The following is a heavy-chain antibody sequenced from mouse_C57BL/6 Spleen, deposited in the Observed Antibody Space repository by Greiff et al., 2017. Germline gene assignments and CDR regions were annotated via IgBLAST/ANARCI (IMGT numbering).Heavy chain of an antibody. V-gene: IGHV1-59*01. CDR3: ARLLYAMDY. CDR1: GYTFTSYW. Sequence: QVQLQQPGAELVRPGTSVKLSCKASGYTFTSYWMHWVKQRPGQGLEWIGVIDPSDSYTNYNQKFKGKATLTVDTSSSKAYMQLSSLTSEDSAVYYCARLLYAMDYWGQGTSVTVSS. CDR2: IDPSDSYT. J-gene: IGHJ4*01.